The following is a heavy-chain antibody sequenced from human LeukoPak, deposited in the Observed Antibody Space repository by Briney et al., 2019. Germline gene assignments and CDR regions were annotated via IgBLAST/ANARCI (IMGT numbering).Heavy chain of an antibody. Sequence: GASVNVSCKASGYTFSGYYMHWVRRATGQGLEWMGWINPNSGGTKYAQKFQGRVTMTRDTSISTAYMELSRLRSDDTAVYYCATEVTDWGQGTLVTVSS. V-gene: IGHV1-2*02. J-gene: IGHJ4*02. CDR3: ATEVTD. CDR2: INPNSGGT. D-gene: IGHD5-18*01. CDR1: GYTFSGYY.